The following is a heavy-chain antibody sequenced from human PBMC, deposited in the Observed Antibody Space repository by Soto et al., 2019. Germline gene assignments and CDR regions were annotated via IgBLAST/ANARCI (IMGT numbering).Heavy chain of an antibody. D-gene: IGHD1-26*01. CDR3: ARDRELAASDFDY. V-gene: IGHV3-48*01. CDR2: ISSSSSTI. J-gene: IGHJ4*02. Sequence: GGSLRLSCAASGFTFSSYSMNWVRQAPGKGLEWVSYISSSSSTIYYADSVKGRFTISRDNAKNSLYLQMNSLRAEDTAVYYCARDRELAASDFDYWGQGTLVTVSS. CDR1: GFTFSSYS.